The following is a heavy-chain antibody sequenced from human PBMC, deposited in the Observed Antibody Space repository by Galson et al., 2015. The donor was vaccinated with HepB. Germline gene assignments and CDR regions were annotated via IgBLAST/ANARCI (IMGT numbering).Heavy chain of an antibody. CDR1: GYSFTTYT. CDR2: INADNGNT. D-gene: IGHD4-17*01. J-gene: IGHJ4*02. V-gene: IGHV1-3*01. CDR3: ARDSTTVTTFFDY. Sequence: SVKVSCKASGYSFTTYTMHWVRQAPGQRLEWMGWINADNGNTKYSQKFQGRVTITRDTSASTAYMELSSLRSEDTAVYYCARDSTTVTTFFDYWGQGTLVTVSS.